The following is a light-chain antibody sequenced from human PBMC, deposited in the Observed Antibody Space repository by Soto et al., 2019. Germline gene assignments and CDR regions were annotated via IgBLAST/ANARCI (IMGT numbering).Light chain of an antibody. J-gene: IGKJ1*01. CDR1: QSVRSN. V-gene: IGKV3-15*01. Sequence: EIVMTQSPATLSASPGERATLSCRASQSVRSNLAWYQQKPGQAPRLLIYGASTRATSIPARFSGSGSGTEFTLSIGSLQSEDFAVYYCQQYNDWPPTFGQGTKVDIK. CDR3: QQYNDWPPT. CDR2: GAS.